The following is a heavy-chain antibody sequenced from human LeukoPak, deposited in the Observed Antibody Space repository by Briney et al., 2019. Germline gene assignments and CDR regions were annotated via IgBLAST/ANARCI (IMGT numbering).Heavy chain of an antibody. J-gene: IGHJ3*01. CDR1: GDSFSTNSVA. Sequence: SQTLSLTCAISGDSFSTNSVAWNWIRQSPSRGLEWLGRTYYRSKWNNDYAVSVKSRITINPDTSKNQFSLQLNSVTPDDTALYYCARGKYSGFDLWGQGTMVTVSS. V-gene: IGHV6-1*01. CDR2: TYYRSKWNN. D-gene: IGHD2-15*01. CDR3: ARGKYSGFDL.